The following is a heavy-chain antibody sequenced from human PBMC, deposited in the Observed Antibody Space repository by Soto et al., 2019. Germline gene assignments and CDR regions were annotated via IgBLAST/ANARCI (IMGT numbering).Heavy chain of an antibody. CDR3: ARGIYSGYDYYYYGMDV. CDR2: IIPIFGTA. CDR1: GGTFSSYA. J-gene: IGHJ6*02. D-gene: IGHD5-12*01. Sequence: SVKISCKASGGTFSSYAISWVRQAPGQGLEWMGGIIPIFGTANYAQKFQGRVTITADESTSTAYMELSSLRSGDTAVYYCARGIYSGYDYYYYGMDVWGQGTKVTVSS. V-gene: IGHV1-69*13.